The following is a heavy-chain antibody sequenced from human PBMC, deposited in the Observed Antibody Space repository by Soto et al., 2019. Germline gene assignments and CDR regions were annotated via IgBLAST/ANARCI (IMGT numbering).Heavy chain of an antibody. V-gene: IGHV3-30*18. CDR1: GFTFSSYG. D-gene: IGHD3-22*01. CDR3: AKDLYYDSSGYSLFDY. CDR2: ISYDGSNK. Sequence: GGSLRLSCAASGFTFSSYGMHWVRQAPGKGLEWVAVISYDGSNKYYADSVKGRFTISRDNSKNTLYLQMNSLRAEDTAVYYCAKDLYYDSSGYSLFDYWGQGTLVTVSS. J-gene: IGHJ4*02.